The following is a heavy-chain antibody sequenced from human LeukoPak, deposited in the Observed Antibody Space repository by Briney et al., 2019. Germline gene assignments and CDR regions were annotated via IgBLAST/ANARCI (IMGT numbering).Heavy chain of an antibody. J-gene: IGHJ4*02. CDR3: ARGRSAGYSSSWYSSGY. V-gene: IGHV4-39*01. D-gene: IGHD6-13*01. Sequence: SETLSLTCTVSGGSISSSSYYWGWIRQPPGKGLEWIGSIYYSGSTYYNPSLKSRVTISVDTSKNQFSLKLSSVTAADTAVYYCARGRSAGYSSSWYSSGYWGQGTLVTVSS. CDR2: IYYSGST. CDR1: GGSISSSSYY.